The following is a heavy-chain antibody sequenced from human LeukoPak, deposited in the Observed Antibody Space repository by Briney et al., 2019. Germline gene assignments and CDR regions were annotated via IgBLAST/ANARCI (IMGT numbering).Heavy chain of an antibody. D-gene: IGHD1-14*01. CDR1: GFTFSRFW. CDR2: IKQDGSDK. Sequence: HPGGSLRLSCAASGFTFSRFWMSWVRQAPGKGPEWVANIKQDGSDKDYVDSVKGRFTISRDNAKNSLYLQMNSLRAEDTAVYYCAREGTGGFDYWGQGTLVTVSS. V-gene: IGHV3-7*01. CDR3: AREGTGGFDY. J-gene: IGHJ4*02.